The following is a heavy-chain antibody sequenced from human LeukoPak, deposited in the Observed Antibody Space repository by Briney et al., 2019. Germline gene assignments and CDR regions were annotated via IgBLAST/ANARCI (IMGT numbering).Heavy chain of an antibody. V-gene: IGHV1-69*13. CDR1: GGTLSSYA. CDR2: IIPIFGTA. CDR3: ASGREYSSSFHFIY. D-gene: IGHD6-6*01. J-gene: IGHJ4*02. Sequence: SVKVSCKASGGTLSSYAISWVRQAPGQGLEWMGGIIPIFGTANYAQKFQGRVTITADESTSTAYMELSSLRSEDTAVYYCASGREYSSSFHFIYWGQGTLVTVSS.